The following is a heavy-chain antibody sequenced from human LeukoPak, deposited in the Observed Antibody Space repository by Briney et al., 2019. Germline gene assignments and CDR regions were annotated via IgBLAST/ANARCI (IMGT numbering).Heavy chain of an antibody. CDR3: ARDGEYCSSTSCYRHFQH. J-gene: IGHJ1*01. CDR2: IYTSGST. CDR1: GGSISSYY. D-gene: IGHD2-2*02. Sequence: SETLSLTCTVSGGSISSYYWSWIRQPAGKGLEWIGRIYTSGSTNYKPSLKSRVTMSVDTSKNQFSLKLSSVTAADTAVYYCARDGEYCSSTSCYRHFQHWGQGTLVTVSS. V-gene: IGHV4-4*07.